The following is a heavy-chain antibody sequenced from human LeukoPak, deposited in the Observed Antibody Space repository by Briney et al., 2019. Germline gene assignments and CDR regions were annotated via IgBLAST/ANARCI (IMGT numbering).Heavy chain of an antibody. V-gene: IGHV7-4-1*02. D-gene: IGHD6-19*01. CDR3: ARRAVAGPLWYFQH. CDR2: INTNTGNP. Sequence: ASVKVSCKASGYTFITYAMNWVRQAPGQGLEWMGWINTNTGNPTYAQGFAGRFVFSLDTSVSTAYLQISSLKAEDTAVYYCARRAVAGPLWYFQHWGQGTLVTVSS. J-gene: IGHJ1*01. CDR1: GYTFITYA.